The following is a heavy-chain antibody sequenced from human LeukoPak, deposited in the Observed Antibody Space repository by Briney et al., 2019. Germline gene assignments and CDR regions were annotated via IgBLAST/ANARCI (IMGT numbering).Heavy chain of an antibody. CDR1: GGSISSYY. CDR2: ISYSGST. D-gene: IGHD3-16*02. V-gene: IGHV4-59*01. CDR3: ARYIWGSYPTFEDY. J-gene: IGHJ4*02. Sequence: SETLSLTCTVSGGSISSYYWSWIRQPPGKGLEWIGYISYSGSTNYNPSLKSRVPVDTSKNQFSLKLSSVTAADTAVYYCARYIWGSYPTFEDYWGQGTLVTVSS.